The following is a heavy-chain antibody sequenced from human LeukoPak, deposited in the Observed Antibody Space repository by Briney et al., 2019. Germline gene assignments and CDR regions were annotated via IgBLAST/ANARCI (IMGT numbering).Heavy chain of an antibody. J-gene: IGHJ6*02. CDR2: ISYDGSNK. V-gene: IGHV3-30*04. Sequence: GGSLRLSCAASGFTFSTYTMHWVRQAPGKGLEWVAVISYDGSNKYYADSVKGRFSISRDNSKNTLYLQMNSLRPEDTAVYYCAGDPLDLVATTLYYGFDVWGQGTTVTVSS. CDR3: AGDPLDLVATTLYYGFDV. CDR1: GFTFSTYT. D-gene: IGHD5-12*01.